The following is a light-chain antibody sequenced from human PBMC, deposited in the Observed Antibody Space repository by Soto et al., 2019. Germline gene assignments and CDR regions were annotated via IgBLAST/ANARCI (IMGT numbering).Light chain of an antibody. CDR1: SSDVGSYNL. Sequence: QSVLTQPASVSGSPGQSITISCTGTSSDVGSYNLVSWYQQHPGKAPKLMTYEGSKRPSGVSNRFSGSKSGNTASLTISGLQVEYGPHYSCSPSAVSSPFFVFGTGT. CDR2: EGS. CDR3: SPSAVSSPFFV. V-gene: IGLV2-23*01. J-gene: IGLJ1*01.